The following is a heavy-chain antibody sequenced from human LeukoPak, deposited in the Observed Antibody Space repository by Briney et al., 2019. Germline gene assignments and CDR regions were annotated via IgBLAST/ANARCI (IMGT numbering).Heavy chain of an antibody. CDR2: IDPSDSYT. CDR1: GYSFTSYW. Sequence: GESLRISCKGSGYSFTSYWISWVRQMPGKGLGWMGRIDPSDSYTNYSPSFQGHVTISADKSISTAYLQRSSLNAPDTAMYYCARPLVVRGVIEHWFDPWGQGTLVTVSS. CDR3: ARPLVVRGVIEHWFDP. D-gene: IGHD3-10*01. J-gene: IGHJ5*02. V-gene: IGHV5-10-1*01.